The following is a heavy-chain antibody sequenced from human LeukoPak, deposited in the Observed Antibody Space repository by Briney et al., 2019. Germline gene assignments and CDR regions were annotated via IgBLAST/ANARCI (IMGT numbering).Heavy chain of an antibody. J-gene: IGHJ5*02. CDR1: GGTFSSYA. D-gene: IGHD5-12*01. CDR2: IIPIFGTA. V-gene: IGHV1-69*05. Sequence: ASVKVSCKASGGTFSSYAISWVRQAPGQGLEWMGRIIPIFGTANYAQKFQGRVTITTDESTSTAYMELSGLRSEDTAVYCCALDIVATIGQYNWFDPWGQGTLVTVSS. CDR3: ALDIVATIGQYNWFDP.